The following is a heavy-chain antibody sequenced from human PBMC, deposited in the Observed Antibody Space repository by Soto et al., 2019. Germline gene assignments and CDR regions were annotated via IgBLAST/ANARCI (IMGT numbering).Heavy chain of an antibody. CDR3: ARDLGWPAARFDP. J-gene: IGHJ5*02. D-gene: IGHD2-2*01. V-gene: IGHV3-33*01. CDR2: IWYDGSDK. CDR1: GFTFRNHG. Sequence: GGSLRLSCAASGFTFRNHGMHWVRLAPGKGLEWVAVIWYDGSDKYYADSVKGRFTISRDNSKNILYLQMNNLRGDDTAVYYCARDLGWPAARFDPWGQGTLVTVSS.